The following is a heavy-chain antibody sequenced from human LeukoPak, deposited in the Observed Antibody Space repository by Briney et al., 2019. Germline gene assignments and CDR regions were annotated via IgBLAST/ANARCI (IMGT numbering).Heavy chain of an antibody. D-gene: IGHD3-22*01. Sequence: GGSLRLSCAASGFTFSSYAMYWVRQAPGKGLEWVALISYDGSNKYYADSVKGRFTISRDNSKNTLYLQMNSLRAEDTALYYCARDGLKYYYDSSGYLDYFDYWGQGTLVTVSS. CDR2: ISYDGSNK. CDR1: GFTFSSYA. CDR3: ARDGLKYYYDSSGYLDYFDY. J-gene: IGHJ4*02. V-gene: IGHV3-30*04.